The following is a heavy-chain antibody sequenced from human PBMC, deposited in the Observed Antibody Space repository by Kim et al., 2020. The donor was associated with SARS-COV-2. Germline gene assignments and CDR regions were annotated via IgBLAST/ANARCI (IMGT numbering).Heavy chain of an antibody. Sequence: ASVKVSCKASGYTFTGYYMHWVRQAPGQGLEWMGWINPNSGGTNYAQKFQGWVTMTRDTSISTAYMELSRLRSDDTAVYYCARSHLWFGESLWYFDYWGQGTLVTVSS. J-gene: IGHJ4*02. CDR1: GYTFTGYY. CDR3: ARSHLWFGESLWYFDY. V-gene: IGHV1-2*04. D-gene: IGHD3-10*01. CDR2: INPNSGGT.